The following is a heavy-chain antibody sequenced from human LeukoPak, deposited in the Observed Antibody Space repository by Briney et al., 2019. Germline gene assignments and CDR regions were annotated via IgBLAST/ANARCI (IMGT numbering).Heavy chain of an antibody. V-gene: IGHV3-74*01. Sequence: GGSLRLSCAAYGFTLSSYWMHWVRPAPGKGLVWVSRITSDGSSTSYADSVKGRFTISGDNAKNSLYLQMNSLRTEDTGLYYCAKGYNWSHGSPVFDYWSQRTLVTVAS. J-gene: IGHJ4*02. CDR1: GFTLSSYW. D-gene: IGHD1-20*01. CDR2: ITSDGSST. CDR3: AKGYNWSHGSPVFDY.